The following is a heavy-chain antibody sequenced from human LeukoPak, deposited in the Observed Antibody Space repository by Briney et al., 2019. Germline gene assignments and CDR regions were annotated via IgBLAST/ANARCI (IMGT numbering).Heavy chain of an antibody. V-gene: IGHV1-69*05. D-gene: IGHD3-22*01. CDR1: GGTISNHA. CDR3: ARDMAYYDNDDGDAYYPPHYYYYYMDV. J-gene: IGHJ6*03. CDR2: VIPIFGTP. Sequence: ASVKVSCKAPGGTISNHAISWVRQAPGQGLEWMGGVIPIFGTPNYAQKFEGRVTITTDESTSTAYMELRSLRSEDTAVYYCARDMAYYDNDDGDAYYPPHYYYYYMDVWGTGTTVIVSS.